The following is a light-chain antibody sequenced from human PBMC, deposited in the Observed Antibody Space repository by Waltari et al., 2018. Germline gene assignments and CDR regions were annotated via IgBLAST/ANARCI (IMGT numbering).Light chain of an antibody. CDR2: AAS. CDR3: QQSYSTPYT. V-gene: IGKV1-39*01. J-gene: IGKJ2*01. CDR1: QSISSY. Sequence: ASVGDRVTITCRASQSISSYLNWYQQKPGKAPKLLIYAASSLQSGVPSRFSGSGSGTDFTLTISSLQPEDFATYYCQQSYSTPYTFGQGTKLEIK.